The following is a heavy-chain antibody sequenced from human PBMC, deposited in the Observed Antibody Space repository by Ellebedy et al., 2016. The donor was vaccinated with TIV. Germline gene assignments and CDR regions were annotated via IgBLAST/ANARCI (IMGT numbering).Heavy chain of an antibody. J-gene: IGHJ4*02. D-gene: IGHD6-19*01. V-gene: IGHV4-34*01. CDR1: GGSFSGYY. CDR2: INHSGST. CDR3: AREVVGSGWYPYYFDY. Sequence: SETLSLTCAVYGGSFSGYYWSLIRQPPGKGLEWIGEINHSGSTNYNPSLKSRVTISVDTSKNQFSLKLSSVTAADTAVYYCAREVVGSGWYPYYFDYWGQGTLVTVSS.